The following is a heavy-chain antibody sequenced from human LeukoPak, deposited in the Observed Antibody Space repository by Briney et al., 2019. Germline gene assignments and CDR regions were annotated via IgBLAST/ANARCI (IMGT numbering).Heavy chain of an antibody. V-gene: IGHV4-61*01. CDR2: IYYSGST. D-gene: IGHD3-10*01. CDR1: GGSVSSGSYY. CDR3: ARRPRITMVRGVIILNDNWFDP. J-gene: IGHJ5*02. Sequence: PSETLSLTCTVSGGSVSSGSYYWSWIRQPPGKGLEWIGYIYYSGSTNYNPSLKSRVTISVDTSKNQFSLKLSSVTAADTAVYYCARRPRITMVRGVIILNDNWFDPWGQGTLVTVSS.